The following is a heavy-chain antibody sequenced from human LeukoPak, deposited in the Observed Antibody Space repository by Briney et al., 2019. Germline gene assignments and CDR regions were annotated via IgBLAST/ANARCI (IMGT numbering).Heavy chain of an antibody. V-gene: IGHV4-59*01. CDR2: IYYSGST. D-gene: IGHD5-18*01. Sequence: SETLSLTCTVSGGSISSYYWSWIRQPPGKGLEGIGYIYYSGSTNYNPSLKSRVTISVDTSKNQFSLKLSSVTAADTAVYYCARGNLDTAGSFDYWGQGTLVTVSS. CDR1: GGSISSYY. CDR3: ARGNLDTAGSFDY. J-gene: IGHJ4*02.